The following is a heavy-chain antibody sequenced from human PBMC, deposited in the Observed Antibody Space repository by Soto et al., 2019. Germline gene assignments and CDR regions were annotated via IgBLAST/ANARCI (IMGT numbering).Heavy chain of an antibody. J-gene: IGHJ4*02. CDR2: IIPMFDTP. V-gene: IGHV1-69*01. CDR1: GGSFREYA. D-gene: IGHD5-18*01. Sequence: QVQLVQSGAEVKKPGSSVRVSCTASGGSFREYAISWVRQAPGHGLEWMGGIIPMFDTPNYAQKFQGRLTIIADESTRTVDMEMSSLTSDDTAVYYCARDSTAMVTTSFDFWGQGTLVTVSS. CDR3: ARDSTAMVTTSFDF.